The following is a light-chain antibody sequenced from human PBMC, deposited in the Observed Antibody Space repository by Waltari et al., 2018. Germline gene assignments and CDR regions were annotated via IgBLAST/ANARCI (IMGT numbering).Light chain of an antibody. Sequence: QSALSQPASVSGSPGQSPTITCTGARTHLAGFNLVAWYQHHPTRAPQPIIYEATNRPSGISHRFSGAKSGATASLRISGLQADDEADYYCCSYTGSSTSYGCGGGTKVTVL. V-gene: IGLV2-23*01. CDR3: CSYTGSSTSYG. CDR2: EAT. J-gene: IGLJ1*01. CDR1: RTHLAGFNL.